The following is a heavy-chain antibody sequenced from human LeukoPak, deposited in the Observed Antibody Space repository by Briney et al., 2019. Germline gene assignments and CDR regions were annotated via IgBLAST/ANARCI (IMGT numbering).Heavy chain of an antibody. CDR3: AKWGDYDVLTGYVSDY. CDR2: ITGSGGST. CDR1: GFTFSSYA. D-gene: IGHD3-9*01. Sequence: GGSLRLSCAASGFTFSSYAMSWVRQAPGKGLEWVSAITGSGGSTYYADSVKGRFTISRDNSKNTLYLQMNSLRAEDTAVYYCAKWGDYDVLTGYVSDYWGQGTLVTVSS. V-gene: IGHV3-23*01. J-gene: IGHJ4*02.